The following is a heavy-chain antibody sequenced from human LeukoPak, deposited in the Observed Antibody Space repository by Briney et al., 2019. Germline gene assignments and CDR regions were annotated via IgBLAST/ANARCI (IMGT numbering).Heavy chain of an antibody. V-gene: IGHV3-73*01. Sequence: GSLKLSCAASGFTFSGSAMHWVRQASGRGLEWVRRIRSKANSYATASAAWVKGRFTISRDDSKNTAYLQMSGLKTEDTAVDYCTGFYGDYYYYDYMDVGGKGPTVTVSS. D-gene: IGHD3-16*01. CDR2: IRSKANSYAT. J-gene: IGHJ6*03. CDR3: TGFYGDYYYYDYMDV. CDR1: GFTFSGSA.